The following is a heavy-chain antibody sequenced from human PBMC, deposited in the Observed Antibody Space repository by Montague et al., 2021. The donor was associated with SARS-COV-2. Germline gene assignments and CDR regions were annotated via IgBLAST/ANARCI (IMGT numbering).Heavy chain of an antibody. CDR2: ISSSGGGSTK. D-gene: IGHD2-21*01. V-gene: IGHV3-48*03. CDR1: GFIFSSYE. CDR3: ARDRDWDDWCGMDV. J-gene: IGHJ6*02. Sequence: YLRLSCAASGFIFSSYEMNWVRQAPGKGLEWISYISSSGGGSTKHYTDSVKGRFTISRDNAKNSLYLQMNSLRVGDTAIYYCARDRDWDDWCGMDVWGQGTTVTVSS.